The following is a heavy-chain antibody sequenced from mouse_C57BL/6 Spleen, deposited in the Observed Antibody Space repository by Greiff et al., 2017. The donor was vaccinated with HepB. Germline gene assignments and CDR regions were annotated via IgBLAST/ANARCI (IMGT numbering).Heavy chain of an antibody. CDR3: ARQGYGSSPGAMDY. V-gene: IGHV5-6*01. CDR2: ISSGGSYT. J-gene: IGHJ4*01. D-gene: IGHD1-1*01. CDR1: GFTFSSYG. Sequence: EVLLVESGGDLVKPGGSLKLSCAASGFTFSSYGMSWVRQTPDKSLEWVATISSGGSYTYYPDSVKGRFTISRDNAKTTRYLQMSSLKSEDAAMYYCARQGYGSSPGAMDYWGQGTSVTVSS.